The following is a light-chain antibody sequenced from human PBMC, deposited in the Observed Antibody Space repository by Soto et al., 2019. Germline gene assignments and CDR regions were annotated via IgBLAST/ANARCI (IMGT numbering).Light chain of an antibody. CDR3: QHYNSDSVA. CDR2: KAS. CDR1: QTISSW. J-gene: IGKJ1*01. V-gene: IGKV1-5*03. Sequence: DIQMTQSPSTLSGSVGDRVTITCRASQTISSWLAWYQQKPGKAPKLRIYKASTLKSGVPSRFSGSGSGTEVTLTIRSLQPDDCATYYCQHYNSDSVAFGQGTKVELK.